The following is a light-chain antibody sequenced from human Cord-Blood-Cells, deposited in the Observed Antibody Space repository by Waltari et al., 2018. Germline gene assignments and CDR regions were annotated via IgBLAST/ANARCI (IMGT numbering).Light chain of an antibody. V-gene: IGKV1-39*01. CDR1: QSISSY. J-gene: IGKJ5*01. CDR2: AAS. Sequence: DIQMTQSPSSLSASVGDRVTITCRASQSISSYLNWYQQKPGKAPKLLIYAASSLQSGVPSRFSGSGSGTDFTLTISSLQPEDFATYYCQQSYSTPPXTFGXGXXLEIK. CDR3: QQSYSTPPXT.